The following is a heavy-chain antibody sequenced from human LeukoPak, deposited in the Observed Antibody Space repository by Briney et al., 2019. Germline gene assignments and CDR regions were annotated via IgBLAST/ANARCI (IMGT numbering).Heavy chain of an antibody. CDR2: VDPEEGET. D-gene: IGHD3-10*01. J-gene: IGHJ5*02. CDR1: GYTFTDYY. CDR3: ATGLPGGP. Sequence: ASVKVSCKASGYTFTDYYMHWVQQAPGKGLEWMGRVDPEEGETIYAEKFQGRVTITADTSTDTAYMELSSLRSEDTAVYYCATGLPGGPWGQGTLVTVSS. V-gene: IGHV1-69-2*01.